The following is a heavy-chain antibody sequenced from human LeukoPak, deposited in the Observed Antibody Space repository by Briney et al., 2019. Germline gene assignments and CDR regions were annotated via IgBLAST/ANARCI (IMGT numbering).Heavy chain of an antibody. J-gene: IGHJ3*02. Sequence: SETLSLTCAVSGGSISSGSYYWSWIRQPAGKGLEWIGRIYTSGRTNYNPSLKSRVTISVDTSKNQFSLKLSSVTAADTAVYYCARDRGYCSGGSCLDAFDIWGQGTMVTVSS. CDR3: ARDRGYCSGGSCLDAFDI. D-gene: IGHD2-15*01. CDR1: GGSISSGSYY. V-gene: IGHV4-61*02. CDR2: IYTSGRT.